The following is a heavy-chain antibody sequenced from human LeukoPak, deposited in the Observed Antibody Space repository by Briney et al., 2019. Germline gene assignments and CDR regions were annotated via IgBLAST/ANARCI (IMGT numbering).Heavy chain of an antibody. Sequence: PGRSLRLSCAASGFTFSNFGMHWVRQAPGKGLEWVAVISYDGRTTYYVDSVKGRFTISRDNSKNTLYLQMNSLRSEDTAVYYCAKEQREYTSRAVDYWGQGTLVTVSS. CDR1: GFTFSNFG. CDR3: AKEQREYTSRAVDY. J-gene: IGHJ4*02. CDR2: ISYDGRTT. V-gene: IGHV3-30*18. D-gene: IGHD6-6*01.